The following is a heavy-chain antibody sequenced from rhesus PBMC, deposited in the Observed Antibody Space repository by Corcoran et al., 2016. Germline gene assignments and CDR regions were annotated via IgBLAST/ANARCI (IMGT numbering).Heavy chain of an antibody. CDR3: AKDLYSGSWNGDGLDS. V-gene: IGHV3S5*01. Sequence: EVQLVESGGGLVQPGGSLRLSCAASGFTFSSYGMSWVRQAPGKGLEWVSYISYCGCSTNYADSVKGRFTNSRDNSKNTLSLQMNSLRAEDTAVYYCAKDLYSGSWNGDGLDSWGQGVVVTVSS. CDR1: GFTFSSYG. D-gene: IGHD6-25*01. CDR2: ISYCGCST. J-gene: IGHJ6*01.